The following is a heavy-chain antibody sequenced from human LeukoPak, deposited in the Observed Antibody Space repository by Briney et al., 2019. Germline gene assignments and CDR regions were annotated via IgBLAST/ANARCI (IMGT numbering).Heavy chain of an antibody. J-gene: IGHJ6*02. CDR2: IYYSGST. V-gene: IGHV4-59*11. Sequence: SETLSLTCPVSGGSISSLYWSWIRQPPGKGLEWMGYIYYSGSTNYNPSLKSRVTISVDTSKNQFSLKLTSVTEADTAVYYCARDRTSTIFGVVQYGIGNAGVWGQGTTVTVSS. CDR3: ARDRTSTIFGVVQYGIGNAGV. D-gene: IGHD3-3*01. CDR1: GGSISSLY.